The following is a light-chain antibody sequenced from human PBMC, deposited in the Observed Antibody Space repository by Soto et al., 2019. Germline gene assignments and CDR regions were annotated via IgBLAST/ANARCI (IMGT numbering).Light chain of an antibody. J-gene: IGLJ1*01. CDR2: GVT. CDR3: NSYTNSNTLPV. Sequence: QSVLTQPASVSGSPGQSITISCTGASGDFGGYNYVSWYQQHPGKAPQLLIYGVTNRPSGVSNRFSGSKSGNTASLTISGLQADDVAEYYCNSYTNSNTLPVFGTGTKVTVL. V-gene: IGLV2-14*03. CDR1: SGDFGGYNY.